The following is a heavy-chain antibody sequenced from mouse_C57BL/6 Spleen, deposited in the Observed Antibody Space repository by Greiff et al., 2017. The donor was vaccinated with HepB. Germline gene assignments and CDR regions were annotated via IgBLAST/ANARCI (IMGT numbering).Heavy chain of an antibody. D-gene: IGHD2-5*01. CDR2: ISSGGSYT. J-gene: IGHJ2*01. CDR3: ARHYSNDFDY. CDR1: GFTFSSYG. V-gene: IGHV5-6*02. Sequence: DVKLVESGGDLVKPGGSLKLSCAASGFTFSSYGMSWVRQTPDKRLEWVATISSGGSYTYYPDSVKGRFTISRDNAKNTLYLQMSSLKSEDTAMYYCARHYSNDFDYWGQGTTLTVSS.